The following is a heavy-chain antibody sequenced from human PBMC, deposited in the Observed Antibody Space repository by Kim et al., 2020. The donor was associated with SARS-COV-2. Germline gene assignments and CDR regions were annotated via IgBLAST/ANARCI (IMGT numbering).Heavy chain of an antibody. J-gene: IGHJ5*02. D-gene: IGHD3-10*01. CDR2: INHSGST. CDR1: GGSFSGYY. CDR3: ARGGRSYYGSGIPRESPFDP. V-gene: IGHV4-34*01. Sequence: SETLSLTCAVYGGSFSGYYWSWIRQPPGKGLEWIGEINHSGSTNYNPSLKSRVTISVDTSKNQFSLKLSSVTAADTAVYYCARGGRSYYGSGIPRESPFDPWGQGTLVTVSS.